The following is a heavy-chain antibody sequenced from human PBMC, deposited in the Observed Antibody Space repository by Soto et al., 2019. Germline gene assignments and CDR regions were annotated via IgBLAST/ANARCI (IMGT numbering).Heavy chain of an antibody. V-gene: IGHV1-69*01. D-gene: IGHD3-9*01. CDR3: ASGWYPVYDILAYGMDV. Sequence: VQLVQSGAEVKKPGSSVKVSCKASGGTFSSYAISWVRQAPGQGLEWMGGIIPIFGTANYAQKFQGRVTITADESTSTAYMELSSLRSEDTAVYYCASGWYPVYDILAYGMDVWGQGTTVTVSS. CDR1: GGTFSSYA. J-gene: IGHJ6*02. CDR2: IIPIFGTA.